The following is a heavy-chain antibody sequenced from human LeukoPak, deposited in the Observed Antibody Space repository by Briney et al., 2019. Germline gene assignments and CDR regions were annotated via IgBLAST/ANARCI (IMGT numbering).Heavy chain of an antibody. CDR2: ISYDGNNK. CDR1: GFTFSRCA. CDR3: VRGVEIYDSSGYFDY. V-gene: IGHV3-30-3*01. D-gene: IGHD3-22*01. Sequence: GVSLRLSCAASGFTFSRCAMHWVRQAPGKGLEWVATISYDGNNKHYTDSVEGRFTIARDNSKNTLYLQMNTLRVEDTAMYYRVRGVEIYDSSGYFDYWGQGTLVTVSS. J-gene: IGHJ4*02.